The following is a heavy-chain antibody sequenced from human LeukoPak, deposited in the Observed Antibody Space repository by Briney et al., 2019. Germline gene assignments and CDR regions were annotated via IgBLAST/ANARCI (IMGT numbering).Heavy chain of an antibody. CDR2: IYNSAST. D-gene: IGHD4-17*01. CDR1: GGSISSGTYY. Sequence: PSETLSLTCTVSGGSISSGTYYWAWIRQSPGKGLEWIGSIYNSASTYYNPSFKSRVTLSVDTSRNQFSLNVRSATAADTGMYYCATNKTMMTTAGLFDPWGQGTLVIVSS. J-gene: IGHJ5*02. CDR3: ATNKTMMTTAGLFDP. V-gene: IGHV4-39*01.